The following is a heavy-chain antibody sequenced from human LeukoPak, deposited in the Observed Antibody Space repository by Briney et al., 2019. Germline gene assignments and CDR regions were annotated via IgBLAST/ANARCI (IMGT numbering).Heavy chain of an antibody. CDR3: ARAYSSWLGYYFDY. V-gene: IGHV3-66*01. D-gene: IGHD3-9*01. J-gene: IGHJ4*02. Sequence: PGGSLRLSCAASGFTVSSNYMSWVRQAPGKGLEWVSVIYSSGSTYYADSVKGRFTISRDNSKNTLYLQMNSLRAEDTAVYYCARAYSSWLGYYFDYWGQGTLVTVSS. CDR1: GFTVSSNY. CDR2: IYSSGST.